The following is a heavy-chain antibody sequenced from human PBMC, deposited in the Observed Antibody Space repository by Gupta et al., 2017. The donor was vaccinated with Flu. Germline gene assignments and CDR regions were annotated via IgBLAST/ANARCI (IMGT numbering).Heavy chain of an antibody. V-gene: IGHV3-7*01. Sequence: AAAGFTFSVYWMSWVRQAPGKGLEWVANIKQDGSEKYYVDSVKGRFTISRANAKNSLYLQLNSLGVDDTAVYYCALARGVWGQGTLVTVSS. D-gene: IGHD5-12*01. CDR3: ALARGV. CDR2: IKQDGSEK. J-gene: IGHJ1*01. CDR1: GFTFSVYW.